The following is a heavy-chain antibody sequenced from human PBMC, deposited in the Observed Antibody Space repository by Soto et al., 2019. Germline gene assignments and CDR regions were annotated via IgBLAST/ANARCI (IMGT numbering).Heavy chain of an antibody. D-gene: IGHD6-13*01. Sequence: SETLSLTCDVYGGSFSGYIWTWIRQTPGKGLQWIGRINHSGSANYNPSLKSRVTISVDTSKSQFPLNVISVTAADTAVYYCRRSSRYSTDVWGQGTTVTVSS. CDR3: RRSSRYSTDV. V-gene: IGHV4-34*01. J-gene: IGHJ6*02. CDR1: GGSFSGYI. CDR2: INHSGSA.